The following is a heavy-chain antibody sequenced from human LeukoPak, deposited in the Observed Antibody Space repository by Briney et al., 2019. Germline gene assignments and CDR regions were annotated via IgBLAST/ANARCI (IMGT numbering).Heavy chain of an antibody. D-gene: IGHD6-13*01. CDR3: ARGGVSSPSTSAGLHRRYFDL. CDR2: IYSGGST. V-gene: IGHV3-53*01. CDR1: GFTVSSNY. J-gene: IGHJ2*01. Sequence: GGSLRLSCAASGFTVSSNYMSWVRQAPGKGLEWVSVIYSGGSTYYADSVKGRFTISRDNSKNTLYLQMNSLRAEDTAVYYCARGGVSSPSTSAGLHRRYFDLWGRGTLVTVSS.